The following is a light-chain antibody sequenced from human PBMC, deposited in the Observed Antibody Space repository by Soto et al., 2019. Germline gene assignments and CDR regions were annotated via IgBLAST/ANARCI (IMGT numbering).Light chain of an antibody. Sequence: DIQMTQSPSSVSAWVGDRFTITCQASQDISNYLNWYQQKPWKAPKLLIYKASSLESGVPSRFSGSGPGTEFTLTISSLQPDDFATYYCQQLWTFGQGTKVDIK. CDR3: QQLWT. CDR1: QDISNY. CDR2: KAS. V-gene: IGKV1-5*03. J-gene: IGKJ1*01.